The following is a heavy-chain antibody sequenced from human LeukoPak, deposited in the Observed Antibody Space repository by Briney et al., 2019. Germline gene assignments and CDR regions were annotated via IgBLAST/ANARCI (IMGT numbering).Heavy chain of an antibody. Sequence: SETLSLTCTVSGGSISSYYWSWIRQPPGKGLEWIGYIYYSGSTNYNPSLKSRVTISVDTSKNQFSLKLSSVTAADTAMYYCARESRYSYGYWFDPWGQGTLVTVSS. CDR2: IYYSGST. V-gene: IGHV4-59*01. J-gene: IGHJ5*02. D-gene: IGHD5-18*01. CDR1: GGSISSYY. CDR3: ARESRYSYGYWFDP.